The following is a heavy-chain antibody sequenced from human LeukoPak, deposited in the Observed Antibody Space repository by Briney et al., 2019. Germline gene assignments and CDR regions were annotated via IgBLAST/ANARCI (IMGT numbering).Heavy chain of an antibody. D-gene: IGHD3-10*01. Sequence: HSGGSLRLPCAASGFTFSSYGMSWVRQAPGKGLEWVAALLFDGVTKHYSDSVKGRFTISRDDSQNTLFLQMNSLRVEDTAVYYCAKFLPWSWGQGTLVTASS. J-gene: IGHJ5*02. V-gene: IGHV3-30*18. CDR2: LLFDGVTK. CDR1: GFTFSSYG. CDR3: AKFLPWS.